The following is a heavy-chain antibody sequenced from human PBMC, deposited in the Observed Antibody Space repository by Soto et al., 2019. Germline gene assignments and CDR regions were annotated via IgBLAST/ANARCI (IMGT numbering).Heavy chain of an antibody. Sequence: QVQLVQSGAEVKKPGTSLKVSCKASGYTFSNEAITWVRQAPGQGLEWMGWVSAYNGNTNYAQKFKGRVTMTTDTSTSTAYMEGRSLRYDATAVYFCASAYRYYWNYMIYWGQGTPVNVSS. V-gene: IGHV1-18*01. CDR2: VSAYNGNT. J-gene: IGHJ4*02. CDR3: ASAYRYYWNYMIY. D-gene: IGHD1-1*01. CDR1: GYTFSNEA.